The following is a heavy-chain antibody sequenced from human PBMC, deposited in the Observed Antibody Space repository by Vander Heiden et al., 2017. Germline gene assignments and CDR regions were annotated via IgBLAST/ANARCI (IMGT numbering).Heavy chain of an antibody. J-gene: IGHJ4*02. CDR3: AREGFFYGSTDY. CDR2: ISYDGSNK. D-gene: IGHD4-17*01. CDR1: GFTFSSYA. V-gene: IGHV3-30*01. Sequence: QVQLVESGGGEVQPGRSLRLACAASGFTFSSYAMHWVRQAPGKGLEWVAVISYDGSNKYYADAVKGRFTISRDNSKNTLYLQMNSLRAEDTAVYYCAREGFFYGSTDYWGQGTLVTVSS.